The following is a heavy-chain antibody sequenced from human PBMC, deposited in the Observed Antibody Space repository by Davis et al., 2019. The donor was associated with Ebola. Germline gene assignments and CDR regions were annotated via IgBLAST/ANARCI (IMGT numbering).Heavy chain of an antibody. CDR3: AALKPMLSTDV. CDR2: ISSSGKNH. Sequence: PGGSLRLSCAASIFTFKDLAMTWVRQAPGRGLEWVSSISSSGKNHFYADSVKGRFTISRDNSEKMLYLQMNDLRVDDTATYFCAALKPMLSTDVWGQGVAVTVSS. D-gene: IGHD1-14*01. J-gene: IGHJ6*02. CDR1: IFTFKDLA. V-gene: IGHV3-23*01.